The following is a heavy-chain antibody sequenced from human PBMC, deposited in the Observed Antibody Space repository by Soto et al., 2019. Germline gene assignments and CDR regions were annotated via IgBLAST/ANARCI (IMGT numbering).Heavy chain of an antibody. Sequence: QVQLVQSGAEVKKPVASVTVSCKTSGYTFSNYGINWVRQAPGQGLEWMGWISGYNGNTNYAQTVQGRVTMTTDTSSGTVYMELRSLKSDDTAIYYCSRFIMVGGLCDPNYYHGMDVWGQGTTVTVSS. CDR3: SRFIMVGGLCDPNYYHGMDV. J-gene: IGHJ6*02. D-gene: IGHD3-10*01. CDR1: GYTFSNYG. V-gene: IGHV1-18*01. CDR2: ISGYNGNT.